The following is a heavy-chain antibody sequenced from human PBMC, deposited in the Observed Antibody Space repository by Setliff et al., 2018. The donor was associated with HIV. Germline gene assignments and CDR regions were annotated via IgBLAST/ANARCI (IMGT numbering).Heavy chain of an antibody. D-gene: IGHD4-17*01. J-gene: IGHJ4*02. CDR1: GGSISSSNYY. V-gene: IGHV4-39*07. CDR3: AKKGNGDYHFDY. CDR2: IYYSGST. Sequence: KTSETLSLTCTVSGGSISSSNYYWGWIRQPPGKGLEWIGSIYYSGSTYYNPSLKSRVTMSVDTSKNQFSLKLSSVTAVDTAVYYCAKKGNGDYHFDYWGQGTLVTV.